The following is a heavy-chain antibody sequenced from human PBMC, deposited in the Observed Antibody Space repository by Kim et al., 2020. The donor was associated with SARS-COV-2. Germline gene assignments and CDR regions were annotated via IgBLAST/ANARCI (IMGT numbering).Heavy chain of an antibody. CDR2: FDPEDGET. D-gene: IGHD6-13*01. Sequence: ASVKVSCKVSGYTLTELSMHWVRQAPGKGLEWMGGFDPEDGETIYAQKFQGRVTMTEDTSTDTAYMELSSLRSEDMAVYYCATAPPIAAAGTNWFDPWGQGTLVTVSS. CDR3: ATAPPIAAAGTNWFDP. V-gene: IGHV1-24*01. J-gene: IGHJ5*02. CDR1: GYTLTELS.